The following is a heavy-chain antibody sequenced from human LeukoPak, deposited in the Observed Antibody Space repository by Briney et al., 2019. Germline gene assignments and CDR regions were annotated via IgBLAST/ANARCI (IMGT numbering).Heavy chain of an antibody. CDR2: ISSSSSYI. D-gene: IGHD6-6*01. CDR1: GFTFSSYW. J-gene: IGHJ4*02. V-gene: IGHV3-21*01. Sequence: PGGSLRLSCAASGFTFSSYWMHWVRQAPGKGLEWVSSISSSSSYIYYADSVKGRFTISGDNAKNSLYLQMNSLRAEDTAVYYCARYYSSSFSLDYWGQGTLVTVSS. CDR3: ARYYSSSFSLDY.